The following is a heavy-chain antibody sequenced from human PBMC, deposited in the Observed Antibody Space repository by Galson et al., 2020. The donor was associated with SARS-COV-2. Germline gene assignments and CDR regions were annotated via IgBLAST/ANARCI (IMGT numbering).Heavy chain of an antibody. V-gene: IGHV4-4*02. Sequence: ASETLSLTCAVSGGSISSSNWWSWVRQPPGKGLEWIGEIYHSGSTNYNPSLKSRVTISVDKSKNQFSLKLSSVTAADTAVYYCARFKSGSYCSGGSCKRGRGWFDPWGQGTLVTVSS. CDR1: GGSISSSNW. CDR3: ARFKSGSYCSGGSCKRGRGWFDP. J-gene: IGHJ5*02. D-gene: IGHD2-15*01. CDR2: IYHSGST.